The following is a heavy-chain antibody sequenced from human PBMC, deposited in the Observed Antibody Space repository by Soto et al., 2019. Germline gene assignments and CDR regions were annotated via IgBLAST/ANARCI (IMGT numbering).Heavy chain of an antibody. CDR3: AGANVDIVATIDY. D-gene: IGHD5-12*01. V-gene: IGHV4-34*01. Sequence: SETLSLTCAVYGGSFSGYYWSWIRQPPGKGLEWIGEINHSGSTNYNPSLKSRVTISVDTSKNQFSLKLSSVTAADTAVYYCAGANVDIVATIDYWGQGTLVTVSS. J-gene: IGHJ4*02. CDR2: INHSGST. CDR1: GGSFSGYY.